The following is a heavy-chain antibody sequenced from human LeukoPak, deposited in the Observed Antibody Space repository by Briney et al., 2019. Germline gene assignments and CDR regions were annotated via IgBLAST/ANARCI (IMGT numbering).Heavy chain of an antibody. CDR3: ARGLLRYSVYGMDV. CDR1: GFTFSSYW. CDR2: ISSSGSTI. J-gene: IGHJ6*02. V-gene: IGHV3-48*04. D-gene: IGHD3-9*01. Sequence: GGSLRLSCAASGFTFSSYWMHWVRQAPGKGLEWVSYISSSGSTIYYADSVKGRFTISRDNAKNSLYLQMNSLRAEDTAVYYCARGLLRYSVYGMDVWGQGTTVTVSS.